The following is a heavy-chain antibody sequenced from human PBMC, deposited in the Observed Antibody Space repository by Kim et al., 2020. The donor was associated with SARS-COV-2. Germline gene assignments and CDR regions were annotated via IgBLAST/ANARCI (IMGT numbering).Heavy chain of an antibody. J-gene: IGHJ3*02. V-gene: IGHV4-39*01. CDR1: GGSISSSSYY. CDR2: IYYSGST. D-gene: IGHD3-3*01. CDR3: ARGYYDFWSGYYTPNPSGYAFDI. Sequence: SETLSLTCTVSGGSISSSSYYWGLIRQPPGKGLEWIGSIYYSGSTYYNPSLNSRVTISVDTSKNQFSLKLSSVTAADTAVYYCARGYYDFWSGYYTPNPSGYAFDIWGQGTMVTVSS.